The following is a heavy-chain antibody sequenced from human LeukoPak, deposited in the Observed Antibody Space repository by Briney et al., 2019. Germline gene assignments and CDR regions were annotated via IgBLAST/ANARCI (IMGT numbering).Heavy chain of an antibody. D-gene: IGHD1-14*01. CDR1: GYTFTGYY. Sequence: VSVKVSCKASGYTFTGYYMHWVRQAPGQGLEWMGWINPNSGGTNYAQKFQGRVTMTRDTSISTAYMELSRLRSDDTAVYYCARDLNLRYYFDYWGQGTLVTVSS. CDR2: INPNSGGT. J-gene: IGHJ4*02. CDR3: ARDLNLRYYFDY. V-gene: IGHV1-2*02.